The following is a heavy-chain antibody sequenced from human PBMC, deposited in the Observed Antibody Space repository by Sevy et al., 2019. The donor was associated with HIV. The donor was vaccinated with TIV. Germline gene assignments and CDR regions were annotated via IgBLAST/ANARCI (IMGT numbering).Heavy chain of an antibody. CDR1: GFTFSSYS. Sequence: GGSLRLSCAASGFTFSSYSMNWVRQAPGKGLEWVSYISSSSSTIYYADSVKGRFTISRDNAKNSLYLQMNSLRAEDTAVYYWARDCSSSSCPPNYYQYYGMDFWGQGTTVTVSS. CDR3: ARDCSSSSCPPNYYQYYGMDF. CDR2: ISSSSSTI. D-gene: IGHD2-2*01. J-gene: IGHJ6*02. V-gene: IGHV3-48*01.